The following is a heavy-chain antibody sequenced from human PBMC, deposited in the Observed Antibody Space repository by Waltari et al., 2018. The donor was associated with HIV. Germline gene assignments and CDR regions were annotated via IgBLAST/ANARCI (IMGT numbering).Heavy chain of an antibody. CDR2: ISSSGTFT. CDR1: GFTFNSYS. Sequence: EVQLVESGGGPVKPGGSLRLSCRASGFTFNSYSLNWVRHAPGEGLEWILSISSSGTFTHYADSVKGRFTISRDNANKSVYLQMNSLRAEDTAVYYCARDSRDNSWSLNFFDPWGQGTLVTVSS. V-gene: IGHV3-21*01. D-gene: IGHD6-13*01. J-gene: IGHJ5*02. CDR3: ARDSRDNSWSLNFFDP.